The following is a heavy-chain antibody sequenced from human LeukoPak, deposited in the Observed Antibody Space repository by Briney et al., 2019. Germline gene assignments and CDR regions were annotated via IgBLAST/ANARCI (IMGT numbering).Heavy chain of an antibody. CDR1: GGSISSTTYY. CDR3: ARVVDDY. V-gene: IGHV4-39*01. CDR2: IYYSGTT. D-gene: IGHD2-15*01. J-gene: IGHJ4*02. Sequence: SETLSLTCTVSGGSISSTTYYWGWIRRPPGKGLEWIGTIYYSGTTCYNPSLKSRVTVSVDTSKNQFSLKLSSVTAADTAVYYCARVVDDYWGQGTLVTVSS.